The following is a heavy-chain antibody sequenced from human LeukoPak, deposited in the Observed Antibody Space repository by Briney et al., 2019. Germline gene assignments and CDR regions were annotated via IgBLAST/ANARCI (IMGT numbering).Heavy chain of an antibody. Sequence: GGSLRLSXAVSGFSFRSYAMTWVRQAPGKGLDWVASISGSGESTYYAVSVKGRFTISRDNSRSTLYLEMNSLRVEDTAVYYCVKDRQNYYGSGYYFDYWGQGTLVTVSS. CDR3: VKDRQNYYGSGYYFDY. CDR1: GFSFRSYA. D-gene: IGHD3-10*01. CDR2: ISGSGEST. V-gene: IGHV3-23*01. J-gene: IGHJ4*02.